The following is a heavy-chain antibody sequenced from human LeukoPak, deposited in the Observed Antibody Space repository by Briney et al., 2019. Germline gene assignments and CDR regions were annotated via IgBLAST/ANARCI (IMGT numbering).Heavy chain of an antibody. CDR1: GYIFSDFY. Sequence: ASVKVSCKTSGYIFSDFYIHWVRQAPGQGLEWMGWASPKNLGTNIARKFQHRVTMTLDTSISTAYLELSSLRSDDTALYYCTRAHWVGNYVFSRFDPWGQGTLVTVSS. CDR3: TRAHWVGNYVFSRFDP. V-gene: IGHV1-2*02. CDR2: ASPKNLGT. J-gene: IGHJ5*02. D-gene: IGHD3-10*02.